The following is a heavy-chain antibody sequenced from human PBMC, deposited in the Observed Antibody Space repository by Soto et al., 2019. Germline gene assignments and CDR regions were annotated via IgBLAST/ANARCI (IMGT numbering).Heavy chain of an antibody. Sequence: ASVKVSCKASGYTFTSYGISWVRQAPGQGLEWMGWISAYNGNTNYAQKLQGRVTMTTDTSTSTAYMELRSLRSDDTAVYYCARDWGGIVATIKGYYYGIDVWGQVPTVPVS. D-gene: IGHD5-12*01. V-gene: IGHV1-18*01. CDR2: ISAYNGNT. CDR1: GYTFTSYG. J-gene: IGHJ6*02. CDR3: ARDWGGIVATIKGYYYGIDV.